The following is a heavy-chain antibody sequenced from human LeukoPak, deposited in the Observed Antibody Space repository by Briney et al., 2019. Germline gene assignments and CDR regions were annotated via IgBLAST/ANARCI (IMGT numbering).Heavy chain of an antibody. CDR3: VKDLTGTWSFDY. CDR1: GFTFSNHF. J-gene: IGHJ4*02. V-gene: IGHV3-64D*06. D-gene: IGHD3-9*01. Sequence: GGSLRLSCSTSGFTFSNHFMHWVRQAPGKGLEYVSSIGPNGASTLYADSVKGRFTISRDNSKNALYLQLTGLRLEDTALYYCVKDLTGTWSFDYWGQGTLVTVSS. CDR2: IGPNGAST.